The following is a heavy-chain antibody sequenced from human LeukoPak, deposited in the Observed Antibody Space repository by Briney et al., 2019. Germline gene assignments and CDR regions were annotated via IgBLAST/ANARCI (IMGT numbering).Heavy chain of an antibody. J-gene: IGHJ4*02. Sequence: PSETLSLTCAVYGGSFSGYYWSWIRQPPGKGLEWIGEINHSGSTNYNPSLKSRVTISVDTSKNQFSLKLSSETAADTAVYYCARGRRSSRRFGYWGQGTLVTVSS. CDR3: ARGRRSSRRFGY. D-gene: IGHD6-13*01. CDR2: INHSGST. CDR1: GGSFSGYY. V-gene: IGHV4-34*01.